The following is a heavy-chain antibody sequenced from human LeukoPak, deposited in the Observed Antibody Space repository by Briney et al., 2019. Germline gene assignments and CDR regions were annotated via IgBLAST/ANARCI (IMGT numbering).Heavy chain of an antibody. CDR3: ARWFGERVIDN. J-gene: IGHJ4*02. Sequence: PGGSLRLSCAASGFTVSSNYMSWVRQAPGKGLEWVSVIYSGGSTYYADSVKGRFTISRDNSKNTLYLQMNSLRAEDTAAYYCARWFGERVIDNWGQGILVTVSS. V-gene: IGHV3-66*01. D-gene: IGHD3-10*01. CDR2: IYSGGST. CDR1: GFTVSSNY.